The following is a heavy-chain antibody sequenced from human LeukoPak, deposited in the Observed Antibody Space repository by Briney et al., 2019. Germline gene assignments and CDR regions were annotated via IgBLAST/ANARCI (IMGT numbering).Heavy chain of an antibody. J-gene: IGHJ5*02. Sequence: GGSLRLSCAASGFTFSSYSMNWVRQAPGKGLEWVSSISSSSSYIYYADSVKGRFTISRDNAKNSLYLQMNSLRAEDTAVYYCARRVASSSSWYLISWGQGTLVTVSS. CDR3: ARRVASSSSWYLIS. V-gene: IGHV3-21*01. D-gene: IGHD6-13*01. CDR1: GFTFSSYS. CDR2: ISSSSSYI.